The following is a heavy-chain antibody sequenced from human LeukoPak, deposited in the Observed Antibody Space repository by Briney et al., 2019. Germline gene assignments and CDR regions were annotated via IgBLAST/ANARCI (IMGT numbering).Heavy chain of an antibody. CDR2: ISSSSSYI. Sequence: GGSLRLSCAASGFTFSSYSMNWVRQAPGKGLEWVSSISSSSSYIYYADSVKGRFTTSRDNAKNSLYLQMNSLRAEDTAVYYCARDGIYCSGGSCYPTVGIDYWGQGTLVTVSS. CDR3: ARDGIYCSGGSCYPTVGIDY. CDR1: GFTFSSYS. V-gene: IGHV3-21*01. D-gene: IGHD2-15*01. J-gene: IGHJ4*02.